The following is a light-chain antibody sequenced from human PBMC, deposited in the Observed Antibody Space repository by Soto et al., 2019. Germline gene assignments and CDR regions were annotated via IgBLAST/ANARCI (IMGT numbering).Light chain of an antibody. V-gene: IGLV1-36*01. CDR3: AAWDDSLNGVV. CDR1: SSNIGNNA. J-gene: IGLJ2*01. CDR2: YND. Sequence: QSVLTQPPSVSEAPSQRVTISCSGSSSNIGNNAVNWYQQLPGKAPKLLINYNDELHSGVSDRFSGSKFGTSASLVISGLQSEDEADYYCAAWDDSLNGVVFGGGTKLTVL.